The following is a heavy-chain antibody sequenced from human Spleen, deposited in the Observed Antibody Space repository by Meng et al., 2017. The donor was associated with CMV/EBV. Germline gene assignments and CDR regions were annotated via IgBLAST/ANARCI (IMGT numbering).Heavy chain of an antibody. Sequence: ASVKVSCKASGYTFIDYYLHWVRQAPGQGLEWMGWINPNSGVTNWAQRFQGRVTMTRDTSISTAYMEVSWLRSDDTAVYYCARRGWYEYWGQGTLVTVSS. CDR1: GYTFIDYY. J-gene: IGHJ4*02. D-gene: IGHD6-19*01. V-gene: IGHV1-2*02. CDR3: ARRGWYEY. CDR2: INPNSGVT.